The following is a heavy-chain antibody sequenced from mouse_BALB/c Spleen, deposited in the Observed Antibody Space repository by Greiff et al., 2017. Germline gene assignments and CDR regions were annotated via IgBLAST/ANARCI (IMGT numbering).Heavy chain of an antibody. CDR3: ARNDGYSYYFDY. V-gene: IGHV1-54*01. D-gene: IGHD2-3*01. J-gene: IGHJ2*01. CDR1: GYAFTNYL. CDR2: INPGSGGT. Sequence: VQLQQSGAELLRPGTSVKVSCKASGYAFTNYLIEWVKQRPGQGLEWIGVINPGSGGTNYNEKFKGKATLTADKSSSTAYMQLSSLTSDDSAVYFCARNDGYSYYFDYWGQGTTLTVSS.